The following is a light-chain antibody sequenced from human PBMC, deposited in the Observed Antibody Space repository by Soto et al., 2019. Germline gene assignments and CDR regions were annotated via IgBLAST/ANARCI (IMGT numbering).Light chain of an antibody. CDR1: QDISNY. CDR3: QQCGHLTFI. J-gene: IGKJ5*01. Sequence: IPQARCSLYASVGDRVTITCQASQDISNYLNWYQQKPGQAPKLLIYDASGLEVGVPSRFSGSGSGTHFTLTISGLQLEDIATYYCQQCGHLTFIFGQGT. V-gene: IGKV1-33*01. CDR2: DAS.